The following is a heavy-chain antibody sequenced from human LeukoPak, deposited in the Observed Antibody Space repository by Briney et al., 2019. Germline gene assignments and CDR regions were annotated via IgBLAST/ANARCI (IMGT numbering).Heavy chain of an antibody. CDR2: ISGTSDYI. CDR3: ARVLSDGH. V-gene: IGHV3-21*05. CDR1: GITFSSYS. J-gene: IGHJ4*02. Sequence: GGSLRLSCVASGITFSSYSFNWVRQAPGKGLEWVSYISGTSDYIYYADSVKSRFTISRDNARNSLYLQMNSLRGEDTAVYYCARVLSDGHWGQGTLVIVSS.